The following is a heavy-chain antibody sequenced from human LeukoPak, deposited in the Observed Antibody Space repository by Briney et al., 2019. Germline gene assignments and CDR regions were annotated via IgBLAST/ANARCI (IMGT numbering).Heavy chain of an antibody. D-gene: IGHD2-15*01. V-gene: IGHV3-48*03. CDR2: ISSSGSTI. CDR3: ASATPPFDL. CDR1: GFTFSSYE. Sequence: GGSLRLSCAASGFTFSSYEMNWVRQAPGKGLEWVSYISSSGSTIYYAASVKGRFTISRDNAKNSLYLKMNSLRAEDTAVYYCASATPPFDLWGRGTLVTVSS. J-gene: IGHJ2*01.